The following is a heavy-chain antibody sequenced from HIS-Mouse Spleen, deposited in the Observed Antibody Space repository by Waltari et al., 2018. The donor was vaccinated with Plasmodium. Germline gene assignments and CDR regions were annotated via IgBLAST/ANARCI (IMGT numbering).Heavy chain of an antibody. D-gene: IGHD3-16*01. Sequence: QVQLVESGGGVVQPGRSLRLSCAASGFTFSSYAMHWVRQAPGKGLGWVAVISYEGSNKYYADSVKGRFTISRDNSKNTLYLQMNSLRAEDTAVYYCARDRLDALAFDIWGQGTMVTVSS. CDR2: ISYEGSNK. CDR3: ARDRLDALAFDI. J-gene: IGHJ3*02. V-gene: IGHV3-30-3*01. CDR1: GFTFSSYA.